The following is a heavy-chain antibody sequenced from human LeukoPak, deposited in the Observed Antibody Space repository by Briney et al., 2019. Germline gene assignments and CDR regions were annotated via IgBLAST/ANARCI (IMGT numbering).Heavy chain of an antibody. Sequence: SETLSLTCTVSGGSISSSSYYWGWIRQPPGKGLEWIGSIYYSGSTYYNPSLKSRVTISVDTSKNQFSLKLSSVTAADTAVYYCARGKASYDFWSGYYKEPAFDYWGQGTLVTVSS. CDR1: GGSISSSSYY. V-gene: IGHV4-39*01. J-gene: IGHJ4*02. CDR2: IYYSGST. D-gene: IGHD3-3*01. CDR3: ARGKASYDFWSGYYKEPAFDY.